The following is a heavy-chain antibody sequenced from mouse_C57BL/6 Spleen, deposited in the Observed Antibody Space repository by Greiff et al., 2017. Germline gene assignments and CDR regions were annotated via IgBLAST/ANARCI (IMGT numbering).Heavy chain of an antibody. CDR2: INPNNGGT. Sequence: VQLQQSGPELVKPGASVKISCKASGYTFTDYYMNWVKQSHGKSLEWIGDINPNNGGTRYNQKFKGKAKLTVDKSSSTAYMELRSLTSYDSAVYYCARYDYDERDYWGQGTTLTVSS. CDR1: GYTFTDYY. D-gene: IGHD2-4*01. J-gene: IGHJ2*01. V-gene: IGHV1-26*01. CDR3: ARYDYDERDY.